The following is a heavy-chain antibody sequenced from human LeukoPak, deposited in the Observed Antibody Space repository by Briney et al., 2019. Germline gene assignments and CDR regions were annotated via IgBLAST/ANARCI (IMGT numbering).Heavy chain of an antibody. CDR1: GYTFTSYD. Sequence: GASVKVSCKASGYTFTSYDINWVRQATGQGLEWMGWMNPNSGNTGYAQKFQGRVTITRNTSISTAYMELSSLRSEDTAVYYCAREGGQYCSGGSCSPYYYYYMDVWGKGTTVTVSS. D-gene: IGHD2-15*01. J-gene: IGHJ6*03. CDR3: AREGGQYCSGGSCSPYYYYYMDV. CDR2: MNPNSGNT. V-gene: IGHV1-8*03.